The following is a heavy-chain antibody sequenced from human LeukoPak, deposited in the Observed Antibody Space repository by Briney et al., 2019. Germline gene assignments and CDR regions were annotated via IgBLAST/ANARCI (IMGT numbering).Heavy chain of an antibody. V-gene: IGHV3-30*18. CDR2: ISYDGSNK. Sequence: GRSLRLSCAASGFTFSSYGMHWVRQAPGKGLEWVAVISYDGSNKYYADSVKGRFTISIDNSKNTLYLQMNSLRAEDTAVYYCAKASYCSSTSCRYTRGLDYWGQGTLVTVSS. CDR3: AKASYCSSTSCRYTRGLDY. CDR1: GFTFSSYG. D-gene: IGHD2-2*01. J-gene: IGHJ4*02.